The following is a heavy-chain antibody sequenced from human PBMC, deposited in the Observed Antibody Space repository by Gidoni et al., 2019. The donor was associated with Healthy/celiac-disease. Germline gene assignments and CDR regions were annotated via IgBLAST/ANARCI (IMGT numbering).Heavy chain of an antibody. CDR2: IVVGSGNT. J-gene: IGHJ6*02. V-gene: IGHV1-58*02. CDR3: AAAEDSSGYFYYYGMDV. CDR1: GFTFTSSA. D-gene: IGHD3-22*01. Sequence: QMQLVQSGPEVKTPGTSVNVSCKASGFTFTSSAMQRLQQARGQRLEWIAWIVVGSGNTNYAQTFQERVTITRDMSTSTAYMELSSLRSEDTAVYYCAAAEDSSGYFYYYGMDVWGQGTTVTVSS.